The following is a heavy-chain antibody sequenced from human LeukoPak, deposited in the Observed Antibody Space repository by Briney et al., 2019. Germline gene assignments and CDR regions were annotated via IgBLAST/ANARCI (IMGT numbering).Heavy chain of an antibody. CDR3: ARGVGATHFDY. Sequence: PGGSLRLSCAASGFTFSSYWMSWVRQAPGKGLEWVAIIKQDGTEKYYVDSVKGRFTISRGNAKNSLYLQMNSLRAEDTAVYYCARGVGATHFDYWGQGTLVTVSS. V-gene: IGHV3-7*04. D-gene: IGHD1-26*01. CDR2: IKQDGTEK. CDR1: GFTFSSYW. J-gene: IGHJ4*02.